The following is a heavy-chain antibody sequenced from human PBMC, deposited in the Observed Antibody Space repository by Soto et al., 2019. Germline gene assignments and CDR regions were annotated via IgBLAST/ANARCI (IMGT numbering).Heavy chain of an antibody. CDR2: INPNSGGT. D-gene: IGHD3-22*01. CDR3: ARDDDSSGYLFDY. J-gene: IGHJ4*02. CDR1: GYTFTGYY. Sequence: ASVKVSCKASGYTFTGYYMHWVRQAPGQGLEWMGWINPNSGGTKYAQKFQGWVTMTRDTSFSTACLELSRLRSDDTAVYYCARDDDSSGYLFDYWGQGTLVTVSS. V-gene: IGHV1-2*04.